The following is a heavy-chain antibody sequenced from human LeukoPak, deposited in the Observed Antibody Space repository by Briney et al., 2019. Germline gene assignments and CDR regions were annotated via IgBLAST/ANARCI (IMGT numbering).Heavy chain of an antibody. Sequence: SETLSLTCTVPGGSINSYYWSWIRQPPGKGLEWIGYIYYSGNTNYNPSLKSRVTISVDTSKNQFSLKLSSVTAADTAVYYCARHGYDSSGYYPYWGQGTLVTVSS. CDR3: ARHGYDSSGYYPY. CDR1: GGSINSYY. D-gene: IGHD3-22*01. V-gene: IGHV4-59*08. CDR2: IYYSGNT. J-gene: IGHJ4*02.